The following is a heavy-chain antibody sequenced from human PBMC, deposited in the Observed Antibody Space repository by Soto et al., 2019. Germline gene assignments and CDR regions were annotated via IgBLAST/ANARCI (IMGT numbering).Heavy chain of an antibody. V-gene: IGHV4-34*01. CDR2: INHSVST. CDR1: GGSFSGYY. Sequence: PLETLSLTYAVYGGSFSGYYWSWIRQPPGKGLEWIGEINHSVSTNCNPSLNRRVAISVDTSKKQFSLKLSSLTAADTAVYYCARVLFRCTNGVCYKPEKYSFDYWGQGTLVTVSS. D-gene: IGHD2-8*01. CDR3: ARVLFRCTNGVCYKPEKYSFDY. J-gene: IGHJ4*02.